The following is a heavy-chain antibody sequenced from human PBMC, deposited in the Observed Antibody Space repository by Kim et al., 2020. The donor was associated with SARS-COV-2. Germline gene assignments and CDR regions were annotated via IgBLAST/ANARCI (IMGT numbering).Heavy chain of an antibody. V-gene: IGHV4-31*02. CDR3: IAAAATNYYYGMDV. Sequence: TPSLESRVTISVDTSKNQFSLKLSSVTAADTAVYYCIAAAATNYYYGMDVWGQGTTVTVSS. J-gene: IGHJ6*02. D-gene: IGHD6-13*01.